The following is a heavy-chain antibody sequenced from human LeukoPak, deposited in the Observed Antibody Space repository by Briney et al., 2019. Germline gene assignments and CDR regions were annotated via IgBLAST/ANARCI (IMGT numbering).Heavy chain of an antibody. D-gene: IGHD6-19*01. J-gene: IGHJ4*02. Sequence: GGSLRLSCAASGFTFSSYWMHWVRQAPGKGLVWVSRINSDGSSTSYADSVKGRFTISRDNAKNTLYLQMNSLRAEDTAVYYCARARIAVAGRFAVAYYFDYWGQGTLATVSS. CDR3: ARARIAVAGRFAVAYYFDY. CDR2: INSDGSST. V-gene: IGHV3-74*01. CDR1: GFTFSSYW.